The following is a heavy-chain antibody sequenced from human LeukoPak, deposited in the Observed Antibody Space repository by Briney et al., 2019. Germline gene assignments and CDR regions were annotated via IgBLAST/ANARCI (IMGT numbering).Heavy chain of an antibody. D-gene: IGHD2-21*01. J-gene: IGHJ3*02. CDR3: ARAIWATGGVIGFDI. CDR1: GDTFISYS. V-gene: IGHV1-69*04. Sequence: SVKVSCKASGDTFISYSINWMRQAPGQGLEWMGRIVPILGMANYAPKFQGRVTINADKSTNTAYVELSTLRSEDTAMYYCARAIWATGGVIGFDIWGQGTMVTVSS. CDR2: IVPILGMA.